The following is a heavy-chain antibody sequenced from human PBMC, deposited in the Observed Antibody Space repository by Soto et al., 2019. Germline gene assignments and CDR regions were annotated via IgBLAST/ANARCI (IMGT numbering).Heavy chain of an antibody. J-gene: IGHJ4*02. CDR1: EFTFNNYG. CDR2: INNIGGST. V-gene: IGHV3-23*01. Sequence: GGSLRLSCSVSEFTFNNYGINWVRQAPGKGLEWVSTINNIGGSTYYADSVKGRFTISRDNSKNALYLEMNSLGAEDTAVYYCGKEPETPGRGLDYWGQGTLVTVSS. CDR3: GKEPETPGRGLDY.